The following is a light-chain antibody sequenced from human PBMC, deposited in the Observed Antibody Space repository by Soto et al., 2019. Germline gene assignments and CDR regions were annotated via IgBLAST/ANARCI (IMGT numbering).Light chain of an antibody. CDR1: QSLLHSNGYNY. CDR3: MQARQTPFT. Sequence: DIVMTQSPLSLSVTPGEPASISCRSSQSLLHSNGYNYLDWYLQKPGQSPQLLIYLRSNRASGVPDRFSGSGSGTDFTLKISRVEAEDVGVYYCMQARQTPFTFGPGTKVDIK. V-gene: IGKV2-28*01. J-gene: IGKJ3*01. CDR2: LRS.